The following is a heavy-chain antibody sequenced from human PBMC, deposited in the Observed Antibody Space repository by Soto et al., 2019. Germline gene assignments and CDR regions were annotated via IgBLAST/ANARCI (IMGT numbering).Heavy chain of an antibody. J-gene: IGHJ4*02. CDR1: GGSFSGYY. D-gene: IGHD3-9*01. CDR3: ARGLTYYDILTGYYNYFDY. CDR2: INHSGST. V-gene: IGHV4-34*01. Sequence: PSETLSLTCAVYGGSFSGYYWSWIRQPPGKGLEWIGEINHSGSTNYNPSLKSRVTISVDTSKNQFSLKLSSVTAADTAVYYCARGLTYYDILTGYYNYFDYWGQGTLVTVSS.